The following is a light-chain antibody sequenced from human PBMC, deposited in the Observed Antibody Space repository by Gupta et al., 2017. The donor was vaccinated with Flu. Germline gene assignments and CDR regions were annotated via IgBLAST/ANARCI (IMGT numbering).Light chain of an antibody. CDR3: QEYSGYWA. J-gene: IGKJ1*01. CDR1: QSISSW. V-gene: IGKV1-5*03. CDR2: KAS. Sequence: SPSTLSASVGDRVTSPCRASQSISSWLSWYQQKPGKAPKLLIYKASTGESGVPSRFSGSGCGXEFTLTXSGRQPDDFATYYCQEYSGYWAFGXGTKVEIK.